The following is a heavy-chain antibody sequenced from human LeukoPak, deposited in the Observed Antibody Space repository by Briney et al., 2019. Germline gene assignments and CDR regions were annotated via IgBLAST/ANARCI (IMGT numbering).Heavy chain of an antibody. CDR3: ARVIVVVVAANYYYYYIDV. Sequence: ASVKVSCKASGYTFTSYAMNWVRQAPGQGLEWMGWINTNTGNPTYAQGFTGRFVFSLDTSVTTAYLQISSLKAEDTAVYYCARVIVVVVAANYYYYYIDVWGKGTTVTVSS. CDR1: GYTFTSYA. D-gene: IGHD2-15*01. CDR2: INTNTGNP. J-gene: IGHJ6*03. V-gene: IGHV7-4-1*02.